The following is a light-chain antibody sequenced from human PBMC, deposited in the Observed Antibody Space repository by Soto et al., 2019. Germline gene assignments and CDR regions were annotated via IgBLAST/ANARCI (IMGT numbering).Light chain of an antibody. CDR3: QQDGTSPPWT. J-gene: IGKJ1*01. V-gene: IGKV3-20*01. Sequence: EIVLTQSPGTLSLSPGERATLSCRASQSGSSSYLAWYQQKPGQAPRLLIYGASSRATGITDRFSGSGSGTDFTITISRLEPEDVAGYYCQQDGTSPPWTFGQCNTVELK. CDR2: GAS. CDR1: QSGSSSY.